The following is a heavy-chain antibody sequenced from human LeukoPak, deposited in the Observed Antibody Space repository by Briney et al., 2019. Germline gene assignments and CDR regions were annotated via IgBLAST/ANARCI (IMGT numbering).Heavy chain of an antibody. D-gene: IGHD1-26*01. J-gene: IGHJ4*02. CDR2: INPSGGTT. V-gene: IGHV1-46*03. Sequence: ASVKVSCKASVYTFTRYYIHWVRQAPGQGLEWMGIINPSGGTTSYAQKFQGRVTMTRDTSTSTVYMELSSLRSEDTAVYYCARGATTLYFDYWGQGTLVTVSS. CDR1: VYTFTRYY. CDR3: ARGATTLYFDY.